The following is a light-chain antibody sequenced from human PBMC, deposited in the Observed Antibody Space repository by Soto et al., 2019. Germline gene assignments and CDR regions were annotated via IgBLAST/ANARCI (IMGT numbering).Light chain of an antibody. V-gene: IGLV2-14*01. CDR3: SSYRTGSAFYV. J-gene: IGLJ1*01. Sequence: QSVVTQPASVSGSTGQSITIYSTGTRSDVGDYNYVSWYQHHPGKAPKLIIYEVRNRPSGVPNRFSGAKSGNTASLTISGLQAEDEADYYCSSYRTGSAFYVFGSGTKLTVL. CDR2: EVR. CDR1: RSDVGDYNY.